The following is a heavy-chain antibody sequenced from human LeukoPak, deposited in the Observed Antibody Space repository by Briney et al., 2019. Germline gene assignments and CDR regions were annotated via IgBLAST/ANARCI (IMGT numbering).Heavy chain of an antibody. D-gene: IGHD2-15*01. CDR2: ISWNSGSI. CDR1: GFTFDDYA. Sequence: GGSLRLSCAASGFTFDDYAMHWVRQAPGKGLEWVSGISWNSGSIGYADSVKGRFTISRDNAKNSLYLQMNSLRAEDMALYYCAKGVAATPRYGYFDYWGQGTLVTVSS. CDR3: AKGVAATPRYGYFDY. J-gene: IGHJ4*02. V-gene: IGHV3-9*03.